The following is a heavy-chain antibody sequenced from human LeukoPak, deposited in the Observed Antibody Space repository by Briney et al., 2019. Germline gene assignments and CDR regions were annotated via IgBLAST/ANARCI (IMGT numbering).Heavy chain of an antibody. V-gene: IGHV4-31*03. CDR1: GGSISSGGYY. Sequence: SQTLSLTCTVSGGSISSGGYYWSWIRQHPGKGLEWIGYIYYSGSTYYNPSLKSRVTISVDTSKNQFSLKLSSVTAADTAVYYCARMWIQLWTFDYWGQGTLVTVSS. D-gene: IGHD5-18*01. CDR2: IYYSGST. CDR3: ARMWIQLWTFDY. J-gene: IGHJ4*02.